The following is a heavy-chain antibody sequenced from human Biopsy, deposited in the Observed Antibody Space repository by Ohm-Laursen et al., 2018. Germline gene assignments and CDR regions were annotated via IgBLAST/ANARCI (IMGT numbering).Heavy chain of an antibody. V-gene: IGHV3-23*01. Sequence: GSLRLSCAASGFYFSNYAMSWVRQAPGKGLEWVSGISGSGGSTYYADSVKGRFTISRDNSKNTLYLQMNSLRAEDTAVYYCARSGWPENDAFDIWGQGTMVTVSS. D-gene: IGHD6-19*01. J-gene: IGHJ3*02. CDR1: GFYFSNYA. CDR2: ISGSGGST. CDR3: ARSGWPENDAFDI.